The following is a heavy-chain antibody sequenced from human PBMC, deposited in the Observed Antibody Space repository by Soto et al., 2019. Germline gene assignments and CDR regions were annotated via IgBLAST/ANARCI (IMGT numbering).Heavy chain of an antibody. CDR1: GGSISSYY. CDR3: ARTVYYYYMDV. V-gene: IGHV4-59*08. J-gene: IGHJ6*03. Sequence: SETLSLTCTVSGGSISSYYWSWIRQPPGKGLEWIGYIYYSGSTNYNPSLKSRVTISVDTSKNQFSLKLSSVTAADTAVYYCARTVYYYYMDVWGKGTTVTVSS. CDR2: IYYSGST.